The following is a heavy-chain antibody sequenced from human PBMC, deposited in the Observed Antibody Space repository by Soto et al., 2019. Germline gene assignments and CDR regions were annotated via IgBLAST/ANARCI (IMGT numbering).Heavy chain of an antibody. V-gene: IGHV1-18*04. D-gene: IGHD6-19*01. J-gene: IGHJ4*02. CDR1: GYTFTDYG. CDR2: ISTYNGNT. CDR3: AREEGISDWHAFDY. Sequence: QVQLVQSGAEVKKPGASVKVSCKASGYTFTDYGISWVRQAPGQGLEWMGWISTYNGNTFYAQKIQGRVTMTTDTSTSTAYVELRSLRSDDTAVYYCAREEGISDWHAFDYWGQGTLVTVSS.